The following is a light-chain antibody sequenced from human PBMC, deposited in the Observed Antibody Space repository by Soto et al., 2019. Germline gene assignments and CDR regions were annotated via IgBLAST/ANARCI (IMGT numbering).Light chain of an antibody. J-gene: IGKJ5*01. Sequence: EIVLTQSPGTLSLSPGERATLSCRASQSVSSNYLAWYQQKPGQAPRLLIYGASSRATGIPDRFSGSGSGTDFTLTISRLEPEDFAVYYCQHYGSSPETFGQGTRLEI. CDR1: QSVSSNY. V-gene: IGKV3-20*01. CDR3: QHYGSSPET. CDR2: GAS.